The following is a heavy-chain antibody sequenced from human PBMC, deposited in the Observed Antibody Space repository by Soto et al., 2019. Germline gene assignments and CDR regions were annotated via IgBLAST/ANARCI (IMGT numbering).Heavy chain of an antibody. CDR1: GFSLTTSGEA. Sequence: QITLKESGPPLVHPTQPLPLTCTFSGFSLTTSGEAVAWTRQPPGKALEWLALIFWDDDDRDSPSLRNSLTITKNASANPVVLTMTDMDPVATSTFYCAHTGVWRYYFDFWGQGTLVTVSS. D-gene: IGHD3-16*02. J-gene: IGHJ4*02. V-gene: IGHV2-5*02. CDR2: IFWDDDD. CDR3: AHTGVWRYYFDF.